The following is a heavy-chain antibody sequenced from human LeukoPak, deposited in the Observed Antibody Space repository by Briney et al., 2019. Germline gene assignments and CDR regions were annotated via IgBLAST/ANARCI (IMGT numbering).Heavy chain of an antibody. CDR1: GGSFSGYY. D-gene: IGHD3-22*01. V-gene: IGHV4-34*01. CDR3: ARGGYYYDSSGYYSSDDDY. CDR2: INHSGST. J-gene: IGHJ4*02. Sequence: SETLSLTCAVYGGSFSGYYWSWIRQPPGKGLEWIGEINHSGSTNYNPSLKSRVTISVDTSKNQFSLKLSSVTAADTAVYYCARGGYYYDSSGYYSSDDDYWGQGTLVTAS.